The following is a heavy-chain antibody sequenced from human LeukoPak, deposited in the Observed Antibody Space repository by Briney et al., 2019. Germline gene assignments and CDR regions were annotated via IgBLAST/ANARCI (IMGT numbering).Heavy chain of an antibody. Sequence: GGSLRLSCAASGLTVSSNYLNWVRQAPGKGLEWVSVIYSGGSTCYADSVKGRFTVSRDNSKNTLYLQMNSLRVEDTAVYYCARERRYCSGDNCYSGFDYWGQGTLVTAAS. V-gene: IGHV3-53*01. D-gene: IGHD2-15*01. CDR3: ARERRYCSGDNCYSGFDY. CDR2: IYSGGST. J-gene: IGHJ4*02. CDR1: GLTVSSNY.